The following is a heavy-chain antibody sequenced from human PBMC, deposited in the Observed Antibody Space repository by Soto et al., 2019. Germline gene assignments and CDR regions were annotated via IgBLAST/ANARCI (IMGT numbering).Heavy chain of an antibody. Sequence: QLQLQESGPGQVKPSETLSLTCTVSGGSISSSANYWGWVRQPPGKGLEWIGSIFNTGSTSYNPSLQSRVAISVDTSKNQFSLRLVSVIAADTAVYFCARHLRGLGSHDPGRFDYWGQGTLVTVSS. V-gene: IGHV4-39*01. CDR3: ARHLRGLGSHDPGRFDY. CDR1: GGSISSSANY. J-gene: IGHJ4*02. D-gene: IGHD3-16*01. CDR2: IFNTGST.